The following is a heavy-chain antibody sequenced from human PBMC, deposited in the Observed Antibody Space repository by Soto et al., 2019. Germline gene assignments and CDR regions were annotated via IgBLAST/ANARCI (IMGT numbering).Heavy chain of an antibody. CDR1: GFTFSSYW. Sequence: LRLSCAASGFTFSSYWMHWVRQAPGKGLVWVSRLNSDGRSTSYAGSVKGRFTISRDNAKNTLYLQMNSLRVEDTAVYYCARESSNWYFDYWGQGTLVTVSS. D-gene: IGHD6-13*01. V-gene: IGHV3-74*01. CDR2: LNSDGRST. CDR3: ARESSNWYFDY. J-gene: IGHJ4*02.